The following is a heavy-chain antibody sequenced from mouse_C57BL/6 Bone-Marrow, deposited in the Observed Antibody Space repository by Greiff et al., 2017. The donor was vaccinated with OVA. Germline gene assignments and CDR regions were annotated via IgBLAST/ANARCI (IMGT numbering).Heavy chain of an antibody. D-gene: IGHD2-4*01. CDR3: ALYYDYDWFAY. J-gene: IGHJ3*01. CDR1: GYTFTSYW. V-gene: IGHV1-52*01. CDR2: IDPSDSET. Sequence: VQLQQPGAELVRPGSSVKLSCKASGYTFTSYWMHWVKQRPIQGLEWIGNIDPSDSETHYNQKFKDKATLTVDKSSSTAYMHLSSLTSEDSAVYYCALYYDYDWFAYWGQGTLVTVSA.